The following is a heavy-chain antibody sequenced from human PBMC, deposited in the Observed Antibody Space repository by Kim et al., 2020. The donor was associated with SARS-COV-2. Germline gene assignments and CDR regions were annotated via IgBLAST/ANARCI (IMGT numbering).Heavy chain of an antibody. J-gene: IGHJ4*02. CDR1: GFTFSSYE. V-gene: IGHV3-48*03. Sequence: GGSLRLSCAASGFTFSSYEMNWVRKAPGKGLEWVSYISSSGSTIYYADSVKGRFTISRDNAKNSLYLQMNSLRAEDTAAYYCARCGYSYGYPFDYWGQGTLVTVSS. D-gene: IGHD5-18*01. CDR2: ISSSGSTI. CDR3: ARCGYSYGYPFDY.